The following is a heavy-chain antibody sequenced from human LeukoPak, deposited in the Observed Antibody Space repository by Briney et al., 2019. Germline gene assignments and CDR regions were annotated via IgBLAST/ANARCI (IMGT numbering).Heavy chain of an antibody. CDR3: ARKMAL. J-gene: IGHJ4*02. D-gene: IGHD5-24*01. V-gene: IGHV3-48*02. Sequence: GGSLRLSCAASGFTFSSFGMNWVRQAPGKGLEWVSYIDGSSRAIYYADSVKGRFTVSRDNAKNSVFLQMNCLRDEDTAVYFCARKMALWGQGTLVTVSS. CDR2: IDGSSRAI. CDR1: GFTFSSFG.